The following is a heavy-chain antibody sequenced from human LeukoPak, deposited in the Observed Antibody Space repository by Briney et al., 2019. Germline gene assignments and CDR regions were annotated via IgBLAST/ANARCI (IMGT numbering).Heavy chain of an antibody. CDR1: GYTFTDYY. D-gene: IGHD6-13*01. CDR3: ATPLWVAAAGTVD. J-gene: IGHJ4*02. Sequence: ASVKVSCKVSGYTFTDYYMHWVQQAPGKGLEWMGLVDPEDGETIYAEKFQGRVTITADTSTDTAYMELSRLRSEDTAVYYCATPLWVAAAGTVDWGQGTLVTVSS. V-gene: IGHV1-69-2*01. CDR2: VDPEDGET.